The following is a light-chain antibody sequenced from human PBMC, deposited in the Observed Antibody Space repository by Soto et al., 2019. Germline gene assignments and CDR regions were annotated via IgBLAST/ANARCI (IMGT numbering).Light chain of an antibody. CDR3: QAYDRILNGWV. CDR1: ASNIGADYD. CDR2: GNT. Sequence: QSVLTQPPSVSGAPGQRVTISCTGSASNIGADYDAHWYQQLPGAAPQLLIYGNTNRPSGVPDRISGSKSGASAYLSITGLQAEYEADYYCQAYDRILNGWVFGGGTKLTVL. V-gene: IGLV1-40*01. J-gene: IGLJ3*02.